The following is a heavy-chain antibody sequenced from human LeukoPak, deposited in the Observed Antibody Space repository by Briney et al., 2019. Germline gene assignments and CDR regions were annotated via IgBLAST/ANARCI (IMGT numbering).Heavy chain of an antibody. Sequence: PGGSLRLSCAASGFTFSSYAMHWVRQAPGKGLEWVAVIPYDGSNKYYADSVKGRFTISRDNSKNTLYLQMNSLRAEDTAVYYCARDSVSDYWGQGTLVTVSS. V-gene: IGHV3-30-3*01. CDR2: IPYDGSNK. J-gene: IGHJ4*02. CDR3: ARDSVSDY. D-gene: IGHD5/OR15-5a*01. CDR1: GFTFSSYA.